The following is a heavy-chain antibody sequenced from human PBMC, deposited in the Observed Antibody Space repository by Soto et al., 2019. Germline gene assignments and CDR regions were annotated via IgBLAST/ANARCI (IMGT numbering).Heavy chain of an antibody. Sequence: GASVKVSCKASGYTFTSYGISWVRQAPGQGLEWMGWISAYNGNTNYAQKLQGRVTMTTDTSTSTAYMELRSLRSDDTAVYYCARDLEASGVGNFRWAYDSSGYYYFDYWGQGTLVTSPQ. CDR2: ISAYNGNT. CDR3: ARDLEASGVGNFRWAYDSSGYYYFDY. CDR1: GYTFTSYG. J-gene: IGHJ4*02. V-gene: IGHV1-18*01. D-gene: IGHD3-22*01.